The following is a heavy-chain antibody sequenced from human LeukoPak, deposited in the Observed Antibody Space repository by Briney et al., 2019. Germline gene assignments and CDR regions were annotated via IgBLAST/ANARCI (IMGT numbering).Heavy chain of an antibody. CDR1: GGSISSSSYY. D-gene: IGHD3-22*01. CDR3: ARLTPDSSGYYYKRRSYYFDY. Sequence: PSETVSLTCTVSGGSISSSSYYWGWIRQPPGKGLEWIGEINHSGSTNYNPSLKSRVTISVDTSKNQFSLKLSSVTAADTAVYYCARLTPDSSGYYYKRRSYYFDYWGQGTLVTVSS. V-gene: IGHV4-39*07. CDR2: INHSGST. J-gene: IGHJ4*02.